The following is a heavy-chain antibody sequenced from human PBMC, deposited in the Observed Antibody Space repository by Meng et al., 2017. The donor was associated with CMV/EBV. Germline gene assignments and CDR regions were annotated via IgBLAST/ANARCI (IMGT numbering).Heavy chain of an antibody. Sequence: GGSLRLSCKGSGYSFTSYWIGWVRRMPGKGLEWMGIIYPGDSDTRYSPSFQGQVTISADKSISTAYLQWSSLKASDTAMYYCARLGEGYCSSTSCYIVRQNWFDPWGQGTLVTVSS. CDR3: ARLGEGYCSSTSCYIVRQNWFDP. CDR2: IYPGDSDT. CDR1: GYSFTSYW. D-gene: IGHD2-2*02. J-gene: IGHJ5*02. V-gene: IGHV5-51*01.